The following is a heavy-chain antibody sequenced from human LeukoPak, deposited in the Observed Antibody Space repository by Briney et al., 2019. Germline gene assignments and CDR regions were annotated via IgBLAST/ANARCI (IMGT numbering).Heavy chain of an antibody. CDR2: VRFDGTNT. Sequence: PGGSLRLSXAASGFTFNTYDMHWVRQAPGKGLEWVAFVRFDGTNTYYADSVKGRFTLSRDNSKNTLYLQMNSLRAEDTAVYYCTGDSDYWGQGTLVTVSS. V-gene: IGHV3-30*02. CDR1: GFTFNTYD. J-gene: IGHJ4*02. CDR3: TGDSDY.